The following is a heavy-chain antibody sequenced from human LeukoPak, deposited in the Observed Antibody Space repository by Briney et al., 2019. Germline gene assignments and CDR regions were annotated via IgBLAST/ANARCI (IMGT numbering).Heavy chain of an antibody. J-gene: IGHJ4*02. CDR1: GYTFTGYY. CDR2: INPYSGGT. V-gene: IGHV1-2*06. D-gene: IGHD5-24*01. CDR3: VRGDGYKDPIDY. Sequence: GASVKVSCKASGYTFTGYYIHWVRQAPGQGLEWMGRINPYSGGTNYAQKFQGRVTMTRDTSISTAYMELSRLRSDDTAVYYCVRGDGYKDPIDYWGQGTLVTVSS.